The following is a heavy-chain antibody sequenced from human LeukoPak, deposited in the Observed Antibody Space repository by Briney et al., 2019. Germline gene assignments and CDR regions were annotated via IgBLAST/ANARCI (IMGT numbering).Heavy chain of an antibody. Sequence: PGGSLRLSCAASGFTFSTSWMDWVRQAPGKGLEWVANIKEDGSETHHVDSAKGRFTISRDNAKNFLYLQVDSLRVEDTAIYFCSRSLDYWGQGTLVTVSS. V-gene: IGHV3-7*01. CDR2: IKEDGSET. CDR1: GFTFSTSW. CDR3: SRSLDY. J-gene: IGHJ4*02.